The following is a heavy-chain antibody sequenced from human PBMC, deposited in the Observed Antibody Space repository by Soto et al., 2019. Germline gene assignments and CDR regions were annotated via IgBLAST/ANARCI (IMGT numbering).Heavy chain of an antibody. D-gene: IGHD2-15*01. CDR3: ARDVPDLYCSGGSCYPGSFDY. Sequence: ASVNVSCKASGYTFTSYGISWVRQAPGQGLEWMGWISAYNGNTNYAQKLQGRVTMTTDTSTSTAYMELRSLRSDDTAVYYCARDVPDLYCSGGSCYPGSFDYWGQGTLVTVSS. J-gene: IGHJ4*02. CDR2: ISAYNGNT. CDR1: GYTFTSYG. V-gene: IGHV1-18*01.